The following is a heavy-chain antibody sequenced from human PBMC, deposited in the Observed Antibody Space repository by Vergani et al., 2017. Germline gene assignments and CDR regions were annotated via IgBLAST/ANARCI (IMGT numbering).Heavy chain of an antibody. CDR3: AKGTDFWSGLYFDY. J-gene: IGHJ4*02. D-gene: IGHD3-3*01. CDR1: GFTFSSYG. Sequence: QVQLVESGGGVVQPGRSLRLSCAASGFTFSSYGMHWVRQAPGKGLEWVANIKQDGSEKYYVDSVKGRFTISRDNSKNTLYLQMNSLRAEDTAVYYCAKGTDFWSGLYFDYWGQGTLVTVSS. CDR2: IKQDGSEK. V-gene: IGHV3-30*18.